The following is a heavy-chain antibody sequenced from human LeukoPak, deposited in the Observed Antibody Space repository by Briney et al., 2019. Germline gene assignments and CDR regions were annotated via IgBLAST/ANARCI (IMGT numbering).Heavy chain of an antibody. CDR3: VKERGPFDGFDV. J-gene: IGHJ3*01. CDR1: GFSFSNYG. Sequence: GGSLRLSCAASGFSFSNYGMHWVRQAPGKGLEWVAVIWSDGIYRFYRDSVRGRFTFSRDNSKNTLSLQMNSLRVEDTAVYYCVKERGPFDGFDVWGQGTMVTVSP. V-gene: IGHV3-33*06. CDR2: IWSDGIYR.